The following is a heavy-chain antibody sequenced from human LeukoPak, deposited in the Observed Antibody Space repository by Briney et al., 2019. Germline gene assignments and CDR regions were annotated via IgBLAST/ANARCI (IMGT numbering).Heavy chain of an antibody. D-gene: IGHD3-3*02. CDR1: GFTFSSYA. V-gene: IGHV3-30-3*01. J-gene: IGHJ4*02. Sequence: GGSLRLSCAASGFTFSSYAMHWVRQAPGKGLEWVAVISYDGSNKYYADSVKGRFTISRDNSKNTLYLQMNSLRAEDTAVYYCARGALDRIFGVVIIYYFDYWGQGTLVTVSS. CDR2: ISYDGSNK. CDR3: ARGALDRIFGVVIIYYFDY.